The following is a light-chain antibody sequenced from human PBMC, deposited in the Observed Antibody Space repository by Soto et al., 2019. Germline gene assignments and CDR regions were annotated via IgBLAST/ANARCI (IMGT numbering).Light chain of an antibody. CDR2: RNN. CDR3: SSWDDGVSGWV. V-gene: IGLV1-47*01. CDR1: SSNIGSNY. J-gene: IGLJ3*02. Sequence: QSVLTQSPSASGTPGQRVTISCSGSSSNIGSNYVYWYQQLPGTAPKLLIYRNNQRPSGVPDRFSGSKSGTSASLAISGLRSEDEADYYCSSWDDGVSGWVFGGGTKLTVL.